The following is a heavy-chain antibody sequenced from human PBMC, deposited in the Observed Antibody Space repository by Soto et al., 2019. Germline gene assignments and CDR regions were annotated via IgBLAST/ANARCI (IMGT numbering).Heavy chain of an antibody. CDR2: INPSGGST. Sequence: ASVKVSCKASGYTFTSYYMHWVRQAPGQGLEWMGIINPSGGSTSYAQKFQGRVTMTRDTSTSTVYMELSSLRSEDTAVYYCARGWVDGVVGPAADIYYYYYMDVWGKGTTVTVSS. CDR1: GYTFTSYY. J-gene: IGHJ6*03. CDR3: ARGWVDGVVGPAADIYYYYYMDV. D-gene: IGHD2-2*01. V-gene: IGHV1-46*03.